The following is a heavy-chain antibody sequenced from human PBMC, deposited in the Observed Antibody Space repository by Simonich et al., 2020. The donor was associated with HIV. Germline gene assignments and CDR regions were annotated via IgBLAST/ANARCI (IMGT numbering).Heavy chain of an antibody. J-gene: IGHJ4*02. CDR1: GGSFSGYY. CDR2: INHSGNT. CDR3: ARGFYQILYYFDY. Sequence: QVQLQQWGAGLLKPSETLSLTCAVYGGSFSGYYWSWIRQPPGKGLEWIGEINHSGNTNYNPSLKSRVTISVDTSKNQFSLKLSSVTAADTAVYYWARGFYQILYYFDYWGQGTLVTVSS. D-gene: IGHD2-2*01. V-gene: IGHV4-34*01.